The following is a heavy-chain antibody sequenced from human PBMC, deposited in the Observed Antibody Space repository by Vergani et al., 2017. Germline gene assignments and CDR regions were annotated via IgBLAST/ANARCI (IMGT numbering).Heavy chain of an antibody. J-gene: IGHJ4*02. Sequence: EVQLVESGGGLVKRGGSLRLSCAASGFTFSSCSMTWVRQAPGKGLEWVTFISNTGHGTLYADAVKGRFTVSRDNSKNTVYLQMNSLRVEDTAIYYCAKDISSSERYLDFWGQGTLVTVSA. CDR1: GFTFSSCS. CDR2: ISNTGHGT. CDR3: AKDISSSERYLDF. V-gene: IGHV3-23*04. D-gene: IGHD6-13*01.